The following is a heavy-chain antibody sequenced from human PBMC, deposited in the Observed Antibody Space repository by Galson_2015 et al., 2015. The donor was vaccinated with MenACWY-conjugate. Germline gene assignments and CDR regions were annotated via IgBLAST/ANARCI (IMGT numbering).Heavy chain of an antibody. Sequence: SLRLSCAASGFTFSSYWMSWVRQAPGKGLEWVANIKQDGSEKYYVDSVKGRFTISRDNAKNSLYLQMNSLRAEDTAVYYCAGATTDYYYYYYMDVWGKGTTVTVSS. CDR2: IKQDGSEK. V-gene: IGHV3-7*03. J-gene: IGHJ6*03. D-gene: IGHD1-7*01. CDR3: AGATTDYYYYYYMDV. CDR1: GFTFSSYW.